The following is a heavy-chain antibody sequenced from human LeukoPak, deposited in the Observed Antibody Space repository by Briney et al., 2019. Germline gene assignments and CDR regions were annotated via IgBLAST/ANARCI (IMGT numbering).Heavy chain of an antibody. D-gene: IGHD3-3*01. CDR1: GGSISSYY. Sequence: ASETLSLTCTVSGGSISSYYWSWIRQPPGKGLEWIGYIFHSGSTNYNPSLKSRVTISVDTSKNQFSLKLSSVTAADTAVYYCARMSPSIFGVVQYAFDIWGQGTMVTVSS. CDR2: IFHSGST. J-gene: IGHJ3*02. CDR3: ARMSPSIFGVVQYAFDI. V-gene: IGHV4-59*01.